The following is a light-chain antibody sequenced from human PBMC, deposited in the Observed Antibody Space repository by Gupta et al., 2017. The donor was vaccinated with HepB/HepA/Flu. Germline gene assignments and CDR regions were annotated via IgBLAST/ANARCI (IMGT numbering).Light chain of an antibody. J-gene: IGLJ2*01. CDR1: KLGDKY. CDR3: QAWDSSTVV. Sequence: SSELTQPPFVSVSPGQTASITCPGDKLGDKYACWYQQKPGQSPVLVIYQDSKRPAGIPERFSGSNAGNTATLTVSGTQAMDEDNYYCQAWDSSTVVFGGGTKLTVL. V-gene: IGLV3-1*01. CDR2: QDS.